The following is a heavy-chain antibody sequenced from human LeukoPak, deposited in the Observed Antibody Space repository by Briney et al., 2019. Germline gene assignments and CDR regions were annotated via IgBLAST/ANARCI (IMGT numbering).Heavy chain of an antibody. CDR2: ISGSGGST. Sequence: PGGSLRLSCAASGFTFSSYAMSWVRQVSGKGLEWVSVISGSGGSTYYADSVKGRFTISRDNSKNTLYLQMKSLRAEDTAVYYCAKPLLGSGMNAFDIWGQGTMVTVSS. D-gene: IGHD3-10*01. CDR1: GFTFSSYA. J-gene: IGHJ3*02. V-gene: IGHV3-23*01. CDR3: AKPLLGSGMNAFDI.